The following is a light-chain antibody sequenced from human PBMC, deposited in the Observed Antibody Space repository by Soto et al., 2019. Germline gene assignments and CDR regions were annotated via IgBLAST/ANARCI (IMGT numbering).Light chain of an antibody. CDR3: SSYTSTNSWV. Sequence: QSALTQSASVSGSPGQSIPISCTGTSSDVGGYNYVSWYQQHPGKAPKLIIYDVSNRPSGVSTRFSGSKSGNTASLTISGLQAEDEADYSCSSYTSTNSWVFGGGTKLTVL. CDR2: DVS. J-gene: IGLJ3*02. CDR1: SSDVGGYNY. V-gene: IGLV2-14*01.